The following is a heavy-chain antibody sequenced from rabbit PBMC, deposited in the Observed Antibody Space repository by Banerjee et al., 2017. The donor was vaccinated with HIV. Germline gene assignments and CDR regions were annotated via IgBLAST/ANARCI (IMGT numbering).Heavy chain of an antibody. V-gene: IGHV1S45*01. D-gene: IGHD3-1*01. CDR1: GFSFSNNYY. CDR2: IHAGSSGNT. Sequence: QEQLVESRGDLVKPGASLTLTCTASGFSFSNNYYMYWVRQAPGKGLEWIAYIHAGSSGNTWYASWAKGRFTISKTSSTTVTLQMTSLTAADTATYFCARWGYGMDLWGPGTLVTVS. CDR3: ARWGYGMDL. J-gene: IGHJ6*01.